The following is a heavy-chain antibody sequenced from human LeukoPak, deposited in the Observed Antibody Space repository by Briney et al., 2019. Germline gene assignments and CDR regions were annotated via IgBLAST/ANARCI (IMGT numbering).Heavy chain of an antibody. V-gene: IGHV3-48*03. CDR2: IGTTGATI. J-gene: IGHJ5*02. Sequence: GGSLRLSCAASGFTFSNSEMNWVRQTPGKGLEWVSYIGTTGATIYYADSVKGRFTVSRDNAENSLYLQMNSLRAEDMAVYYCARQYGRSGYRTCWFDPWGHVTLVTVSS. CDR1: GFTFSNSE. D-gene: IGHD3-22*01. CDR3: ARQYGRSGYRTCWFDP.